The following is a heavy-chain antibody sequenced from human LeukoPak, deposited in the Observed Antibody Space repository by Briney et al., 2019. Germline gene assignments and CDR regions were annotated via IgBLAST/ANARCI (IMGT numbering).Heavy chain of an antibody. J-gene: IGHJ5*02. Sequence: QSGGSLRLSCAASEFTFGDYEMNWVRQAPGKGLEWVSFISSSGGRSYYAESVKGRFIISRDNAKNSLYLQMNSLRAEDTAVYYCARDAKEDGRFDPWGPGTLVTVSS. CDR1: EFTFGDYE. V-gene: IGHV3-48*03. CDR2: ISSSGGRS. CDR3: ARDAKEDGRFDP.